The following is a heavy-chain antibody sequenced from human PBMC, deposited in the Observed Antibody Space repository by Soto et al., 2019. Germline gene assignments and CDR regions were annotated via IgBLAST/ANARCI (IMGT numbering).Heavy chain of an antibody. Sequence: QVQLVESGGGVVQPGWSLRLSCAASGFTFSSYGMHWVRQAPGKGLEWVAVISYDGSNKYYADSVKGLFTNARDNSKNTQYLQMNSLRAEDSSVYYCAKDLLGPGRSYGMDVWGQGTTVTVSS. CDR3: AKDLLGPGRSYGMDV. CDR2: ISYDGSNK. V-gene: IGHV3-30*18. J-gene: IGHJ6*02. CDR1: GFTFSSYG. D-gene: IGHD7-27*01.